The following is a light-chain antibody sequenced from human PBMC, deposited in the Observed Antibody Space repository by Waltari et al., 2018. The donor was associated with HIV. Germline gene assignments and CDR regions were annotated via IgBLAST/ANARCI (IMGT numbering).Light chain of an antibody. CDR1: QNILRS. J-gene: IGKJ3*01. Sequence: DIQLTQSPSSLSASTGDRITITCRASQNILRSLNWFQQKPGKAPQLLIYGASTLRSGVSSRFSGASSGTDFTLTINSLQPEDFATYYCQQSYIIPLTFGPGTKVDVK. CDR3: QQSYIIPLT. V-gene: IGKV1-39*01. CDR2: GAS.